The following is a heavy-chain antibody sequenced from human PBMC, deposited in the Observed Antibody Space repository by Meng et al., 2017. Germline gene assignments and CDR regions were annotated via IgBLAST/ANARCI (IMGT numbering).Heavy chain of an antibody. CDR2: INSDGSST. V-gene: IGHV3-74*01. CDR1: GFTFSSYW. D-gene: IGHD3/OR15-3a*01. J-gene: IGHJ4*02. Sequence: GESLKISCAASGFTFSSYWMHWVRQAPGKGLVWVSRINSDGSSTSYADSVKGRFTISRDNAKNTLYLQMNSLRDEDTAVYYCARWTGDLWGLDYWGQGTLVTVSS. CDR3: ARWTGDLWGLDY.